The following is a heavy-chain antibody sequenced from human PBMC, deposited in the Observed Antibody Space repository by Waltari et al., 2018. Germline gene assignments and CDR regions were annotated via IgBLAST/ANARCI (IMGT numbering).Heavy chain of an antibody. J-gene: IGHJ4*02. CDR1: GGSFSGYY. Sequence: QVQLQQWGAGLLKPSETLSLTCAVYGGSFSGYYWSWIRQPPGKGLEWIGEINHSGSTNYNPSLKSRVTISVDTSKNQFSLKLSSVTAADTAVYYCARGQGDGYNPHYWGQGTLVTVSS. D-gene: IGHD5-12*01. CDR2: INHSGST. CDR3: ARGQGDGYNPHY. V-gene: IGHV4-34*01.